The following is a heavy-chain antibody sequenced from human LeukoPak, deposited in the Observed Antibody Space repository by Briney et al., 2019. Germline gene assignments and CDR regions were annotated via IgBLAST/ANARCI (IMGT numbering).Heavy chain of an antibody. CDR2: IRSKANSYAT. V-gene: IGHV3-73*01. Sequence: GGSLRLSCAASGFTFSSYWMHWVRQASGKGLEWVGRIRSKANSYATAYAASVKGRFTISRDDSKNTAYLQMNSLKTGDTAVYYCTKDYGGFYWGQGTLVTVSS. D-gene: IGHD4-23*01. CDR3: TKDYGGFY. J-gene: IGHJ4*02. CDR1: GFTFSSYW.